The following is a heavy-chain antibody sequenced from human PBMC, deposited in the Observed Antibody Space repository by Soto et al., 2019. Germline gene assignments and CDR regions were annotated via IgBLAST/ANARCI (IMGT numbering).Heavy chain of an antibody. CDR1: GFSVSGMF. Sequence: LRLSFAASGFSVSGMFMNWVRQAPGKLLEWVSVIYPAGPTYYADSVKGRFTISRDNSKNTLFLQLNNLRAEDTAVYYCARDADSSGLQYWGQASLGPVSS. V-gene: IGHV3-53*01. D-gene: IGHD6-19*01. CDR3: ARDADSSGLQY. CDR2: IYPAGPT. J-gene: IGHJ4*02.